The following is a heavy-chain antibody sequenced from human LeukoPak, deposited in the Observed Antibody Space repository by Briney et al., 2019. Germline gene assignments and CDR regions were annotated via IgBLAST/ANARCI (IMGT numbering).Heavy chain of an antibody. D-gene: IGHD7-27*01. CDR3: AKDSDKLGLSIGPFDY. J-gene: IGHJ4*02. Sequence: GGSLRLSCAASGFTFDDYAMHWVRQAPGKGLEWVSGISWNSGSIGYADSVKGRFTISRDNAKNSLYLQMNSLRPEDTALYYCAKDSDKLGLSIGPFDYWGQGILVTVSS. CDR2: ISWNSGSI. CDR1: GFTFDDYA. V-gene: IGHV3-9*01.